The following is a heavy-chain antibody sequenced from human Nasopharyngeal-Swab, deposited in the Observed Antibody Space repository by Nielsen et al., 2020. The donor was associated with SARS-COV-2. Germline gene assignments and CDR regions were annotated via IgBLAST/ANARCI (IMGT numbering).Heavy chain of an antibody. Sequence: WIRQPPGKGLEWIAEIYHTGDTYYNPSLSSRVTISVDKSNNQFSLKLSSVTAADTAVYYCAKELHLRHVFDLWGQGRMVTVSS. CDR3: AKELHLRHVFDL. V-gene: IGHV4-4*02. J-gene: IGHJ3*01. CDR2: IYHTGDT.